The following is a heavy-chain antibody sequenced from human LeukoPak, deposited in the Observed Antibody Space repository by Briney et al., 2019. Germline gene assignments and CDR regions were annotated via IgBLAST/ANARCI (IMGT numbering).Heavy chain of an antibody. CDR1: GFTFSSYA. Sequence: PGGSLRLSCAASGFTFSSYAMHWVRQAPGKGLEWVAVISYDGSNKYYADSVKGRFTISRDNSKNTLYLQMNSLRAEDTAVYYCARSPGPQVPGYFQHWGQGTLVTVSS. CDR2: ISYDGSNK. D-gene: IGHD1-1*01. CDR3: ARSPGPQVPGYFQH. J-gene: IGHJ1*01. V-gene: IGHV3-30-3*01.